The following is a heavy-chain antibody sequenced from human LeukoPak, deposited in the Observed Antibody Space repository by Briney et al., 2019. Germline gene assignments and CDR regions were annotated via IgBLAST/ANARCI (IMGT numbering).Heavy chain of an antibody. CDR2: IWSDGSNK. J-gene: IGHJ4*02. CDR3: VRGYYAGRGHHFEY. Sequence: GSLRLSCATSGFTFSGYGMHWVRQAPGKGLEWVTVIWSDGSNKYYADSVKGRFTISRDNSKNTLYLQMNSLTAEDTAVYYCVRGYYAGRGHHFEYWGQGTLVTVSS. D-gene: IGHD3-22*01. CDR1: GFTFSGYG. V-gene: IGHV3-33*01.